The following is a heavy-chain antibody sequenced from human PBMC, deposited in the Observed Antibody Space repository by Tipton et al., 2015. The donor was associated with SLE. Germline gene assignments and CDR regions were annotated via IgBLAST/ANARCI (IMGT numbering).Heavy chain of an antibody. V-gene: IGHV3-7*01. Sequence: SLRLSCAASGLTFSKHWMTWVRQASGKGLEWVANIKEDGSEKFYADSVGGRFTISRDNAKNSLYLEMKSLRAEDTATYYCVRVGFWNGYYRFDRWGQGILVTVST. CDR2: IKEDGSEK. CDR3: VRVGFWNGYYRFDR. D-gene: IGHD3-3*01. J-gene: IGHJ4*02. CDR1: GLTFSKHW.